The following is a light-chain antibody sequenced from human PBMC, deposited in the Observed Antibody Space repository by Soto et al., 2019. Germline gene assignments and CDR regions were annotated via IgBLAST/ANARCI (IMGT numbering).Light chain of an antibody. CDR1: SSDVGAYNY. CDR3: CSYAGSYTDV. CDR2: DVS. J-gene: IGLJ1*01. V-gene: IGLV2-11*01. Sequence: QSVLTQPRSVSGSPGQSVTISCTGTSSDVGAYNYVSWYQQHPGKAPKLMIYDVSKRPSGVPDRFSGSKSGDSASLTISGLQAEDEADYYCCSYAGSYTDVFGSGTNVTVL.